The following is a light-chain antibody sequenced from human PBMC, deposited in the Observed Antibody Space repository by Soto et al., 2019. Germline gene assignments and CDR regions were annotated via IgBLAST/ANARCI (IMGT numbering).Light chain of an antibody. CDR3: QKRKNWQVT. J-gene: IGKJ5*01. CDR1: HSVGTY. CDR2: VAS. V-gene: IGKV3-11*01. Sequence: EIVLTQSPVTLSLSPREKATLSCTASHSVGTYLAWCQQKPGQAPRLLIYVASSRATGIPARFTGSGSETDFTLTISSLEAEDFGVYYCQKRKNWQVTFGQGTRLELK.